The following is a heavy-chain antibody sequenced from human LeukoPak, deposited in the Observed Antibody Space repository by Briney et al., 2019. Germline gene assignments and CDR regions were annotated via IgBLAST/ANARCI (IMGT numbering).Heavy chain of an antibody. V-gene: IGHV2-70*01. CDR2: IGWDDDK. J-gene: IGHJ4*02. D-gene: IGHD3-10*01. CDR1: GFSLSTTGMC. Sequence: SAPALVKPTQTLTLTCTFSGFSLSTTGMCVGWIRQPPWKALKRHALIGWDDDKYYSTSLKTRLTISKDTSKDQVVLTMTNMDPVDTATYYCARHYGSGSATPRSGVDYWGQGTLVTVSS. CDR3: ARHYGSGSATPRSGVDY.